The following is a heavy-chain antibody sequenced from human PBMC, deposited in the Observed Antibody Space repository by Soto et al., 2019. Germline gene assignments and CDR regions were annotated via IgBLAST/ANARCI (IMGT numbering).Heavy chain of an antibody. CDR2: IGAYNDDT. D-gene: IGHD1-1*01. V-gene: IGHV1-18*01. CDR1: GYTFNTFG. Sequence: QVQLVQSGPEVKKPGASVKVSCKASGYTFNTFGFSWVRQAPGQGLEWMGWIGAYNDDTNYAQNFQGGITMTTDKSTTTPYMELRSLRYEDTAVYFCQRDWKGEECFDPWGQGTLVTVSS. J-gene: IGHJ5*02. CDR3: QRDWKGEECFDP.